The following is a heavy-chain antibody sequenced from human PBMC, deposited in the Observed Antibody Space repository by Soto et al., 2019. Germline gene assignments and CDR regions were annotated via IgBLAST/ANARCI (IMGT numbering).Heavy chain of an antibody. CDR2: INHSGST. J-gene: IGHJ4*02. Sequence: QVQLQQWGAGLLKPSETLSLTCAVYGGSFSGYYWSWIRQPPGKGLEWIGEINHSGSTNYNPSLKRRVTRSVDTSKNQSSLKLSSVTAADTAVYYCAITYKPGIAVAGRGYWGQGTLVTVSS. V-gene: IGHV4-34*01. CDR1: GGSFSGYY. CDR3: AITYKPGIAVAGRGY. D-gene: IGHD6-19*01.